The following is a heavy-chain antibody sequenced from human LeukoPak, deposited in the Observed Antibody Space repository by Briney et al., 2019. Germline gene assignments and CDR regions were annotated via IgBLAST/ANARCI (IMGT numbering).Heavy chain of an antibody. Sequence: ASVKVSCKASGYTFTGYYMHWVRQAPGQGLEWMGWINPNSGGTNYAQKFQGRVTMTTDTSTSTAYMELRSLRSDDTAVYFCARGRDFDYWGQGTLVTVSS. CDR2: INPNSGGT. CDR1: GYTFTGYY. CDR3: ARGRDFDY. D-gene: IGHD3-10*01. J-gene: IGHJ4*02. V-gene: IGHV1-2*02.